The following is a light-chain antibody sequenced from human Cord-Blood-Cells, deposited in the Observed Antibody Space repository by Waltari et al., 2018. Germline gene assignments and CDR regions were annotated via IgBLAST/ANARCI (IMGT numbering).Light chain of an antibody. CDR3: QQRSNWPIT. V-gene: IGKV3-11*01. CDR1: QSVSSY. J-gene: IGKJ5*01. CDR2: DAS. Sequence: EIVLTQSPATLSLSPGERATLSCRASQSVSSYLAWYQQKPGQAPRLLIYDASNRATXXXXRXSGXGXGTDFTLTISSLEPEDFAVYYCQQRSNWPITFGQGTRLEIK.